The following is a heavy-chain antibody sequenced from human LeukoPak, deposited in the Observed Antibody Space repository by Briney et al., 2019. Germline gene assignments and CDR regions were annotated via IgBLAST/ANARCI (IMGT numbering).Heavy chain of an antibody. CDR2: INSNGRST. Sequence: GGSLRLSCAASGFSFSSYWMHWVRQAPGKGLVWVSRINSNGRSTSYADSVKGRFTISRDNAKNTLYLEMNNLRAEDTAVYYCTRDVWGDRDNYFDCWGQGTLVTLSS. V-gene: IGHV3-74*01. CDR1: GFSFSSYW. D-gene: IGHD2-8*01. CDR3: TRDVWGDRDNYFDC. J-gene: IGHJ4*02.